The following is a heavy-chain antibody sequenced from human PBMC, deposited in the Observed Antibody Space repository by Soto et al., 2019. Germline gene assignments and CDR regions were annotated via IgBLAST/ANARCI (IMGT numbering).Heavy chain of an antibody. CDR2: ISYDGSIK. CDR3: ARDQLYDNDFSGRPFNAFDV. J-gene: IGHJ3*01. D-gene: IGHD3-22*01. Sequence: GGSLRLSCAASGFTFSSYAMHWVRQAPGKGQEWVAVISYDGSIKYYADSVKGRFTISRDNSKNTLYLQMNSLRGEDTAVYYCARDQLYDNDFSGRPFNAFDVWGQGTMVTVSS. V-gene: IGHV3-30-3*01. CDR1: GFTFSSYA.